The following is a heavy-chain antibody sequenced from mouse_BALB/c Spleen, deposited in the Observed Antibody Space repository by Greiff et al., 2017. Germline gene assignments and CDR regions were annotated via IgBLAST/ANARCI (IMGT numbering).Heavy chain of an antibody. CDR1: GYTFTSYT. V-gene: IGHV1-4*02. J-gene: IGHJ3*01. CDR3: ARTHGSSWFAY. D-gene: IGHD1-1*01. CDR2: INPSSGYT. Sequence: QVQLKESAAELARPGASVKMSCKASGYTFTSYTMHWVKQRPGQGLEWIGYINPSSGYTEYNQKFKDKTTLTADKSSSTAYMQLSSLTSEDSAVYYCARTHGSSWFAYWGQGTLVTVSA.